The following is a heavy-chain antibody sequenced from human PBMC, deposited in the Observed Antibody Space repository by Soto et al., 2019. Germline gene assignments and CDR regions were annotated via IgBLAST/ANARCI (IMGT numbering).Heavy chain of an antibody. J-gene: IGHJ6*02. CDR1: GFTFSGYA. V-gene: IGHV3-23*01. D-gene: IGHD1-1*01. CDR3: AKARWTAFYYYFGMDV. CDR2: SSGSGGST. Sequence: GGSLRLSCAASGFTFSGYAMSWVRQAPGKGLEWVSASSGSGGSTYYADSVKGRFTISRDNSKNTLYLQMNSLRAEDTAVYYCAKARWTAFYYYFGMDVWGQGTTVTVSS.